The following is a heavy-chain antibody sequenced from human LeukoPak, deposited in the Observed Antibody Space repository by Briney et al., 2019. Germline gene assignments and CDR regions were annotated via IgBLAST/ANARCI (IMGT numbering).Heavy chain of an antibody. CDR3: ARSLRAYQLLLVY. CDR2: IRYDGSNK. Sequence: GGSLRLSCAASGFTFSSYGMHWVRQAPGKGLEWVAFIRYDGSNKYYADSVKGRFTISRDNSKNTLYLQMNSLRAEDTAVYYCARSLRAYQLLLVYWGQGTLVTVSS. V-gene: IGHV3-30*02. D-gene: IGHD2-2*01. CDR1: GFTFSSYG. J-gene: IGHJ4*02.